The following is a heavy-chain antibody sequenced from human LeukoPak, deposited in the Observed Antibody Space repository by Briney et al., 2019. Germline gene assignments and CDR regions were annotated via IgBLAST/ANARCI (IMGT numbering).Heavy chain of an antibody. J-gene: IGHJ4*02. V-gene: IGHV1-18*04. D-gene: IGHD3-10*01. CDR2: ISAYNSNT. CDR3: ARDLRHNMVRGVMGPLNY. Sequence: ASVKVSCKASGYTFTSYGISWVRQAPGQGLEWMGWISAYNSNTNYAQKLQGRVTMTTDTSTSTAYMELRSLRSDDTAVYYCARDLRHNMVRGVMGPLNYWGQGTLVTVSS. CDR1: GYTFTSYG.